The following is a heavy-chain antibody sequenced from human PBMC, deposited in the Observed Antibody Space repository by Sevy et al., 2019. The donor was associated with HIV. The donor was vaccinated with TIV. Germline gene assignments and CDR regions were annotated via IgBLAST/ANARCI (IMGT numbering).Heavy chain of an antibody. J-gene: IGHJ5*02. CDR2: ISKDGTNK. V-gene: IGHV3-30*09. Sequence: GGSLRLSCSASGFNISPYALHWVRQTPGKGLQWLAVISKDGTNKDYADFVKGRFALSRDNSKNTLYLQMSNLGPEDMAVYYCAKEGYYYDSHSADWFDPWGQGTLVTVSS. CDR3: AKEGYYYDSHSADWFDP. CDR1: GFNISPYA. D-gene: IGHD3-22*01.